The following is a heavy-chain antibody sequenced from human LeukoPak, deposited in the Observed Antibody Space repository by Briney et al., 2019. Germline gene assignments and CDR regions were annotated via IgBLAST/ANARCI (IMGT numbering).Heavy chain of an antibody. CDR3: ARGGYSYGYDDDFEY. CDR2: IYNSGST. Sequence: PSETLPLSCTVSGGSISSHYWSWIRQPPGKGLEWIGYIYNSGSTNYTPSFRSRVTISVDTSKNQFSLKLTSVTAADTAVYYCARGGYSYGYDDDFEYWGQGILVTVSS. J-gene: IGHJ4*02. V-gene: IGHV4-59*11. D-gene: IGHD5-18*01. CDR1: GGSISSHY.